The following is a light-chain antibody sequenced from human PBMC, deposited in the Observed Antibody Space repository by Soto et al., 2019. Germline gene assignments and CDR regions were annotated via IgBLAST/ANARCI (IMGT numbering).Light chain of an antibody. CDR3: QHYANWPLT. CDR1: QRISTW. V-gene: IGKV1-5*01. CDR2: DAS. J-gene: IGKJ4*01. Sequence: DIQMTQSPSTLSASVGDGVTITCRASQRISTWLAWYQQKPGKAPKLLISDASSLETGVPSRFSGSGSGTEFTLTITSLQSEDFAVYYCQHYANWPLTFGGGTKVESK.